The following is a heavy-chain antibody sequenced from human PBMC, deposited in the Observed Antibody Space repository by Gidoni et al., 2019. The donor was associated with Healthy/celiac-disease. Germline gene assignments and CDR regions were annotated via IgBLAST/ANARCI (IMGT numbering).Heavy chain of an antibody. CDR1: GCSISSSSYY. J-gene: IGHJ4*02. V-gene: IGHV4-39*01. D-gene: IGHD3-16*01. Sequence: QLQLQESGPGLVKPSETLYLTGTVSGCSISSSSYYWGWIRQPPGKGLEWIGSIYYSGSTYYNPSLKSRVTISVDTSKNQFSLKLSSVTAADTAVYYCARQGANFDYWGQGTLVTVSS. CDR2: IYYSGST. CDR3: ARQGANFDY.